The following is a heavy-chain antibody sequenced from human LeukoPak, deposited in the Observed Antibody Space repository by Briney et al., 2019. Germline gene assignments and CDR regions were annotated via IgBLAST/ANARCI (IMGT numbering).Heavy chain of an antibody. J-gene: IGHJ4*02. Sequence: GRSLRLSCAASGFTFDDYAMHWVRQAPGKGLEWVSGISWNSGSIGYADSVEGRFTISGDNAKNSLYLQMNSLRAEDTALYYCAKDIGGGWYSAFDYWGQGTLVTVSS. CDR3: AKDIGGGWYSAFDY. CDR1: GFTFDDYA. CDR2: ISWNSGSI. D-gene: IGHD6-19*01. V-gene: IGHV3-9*01.